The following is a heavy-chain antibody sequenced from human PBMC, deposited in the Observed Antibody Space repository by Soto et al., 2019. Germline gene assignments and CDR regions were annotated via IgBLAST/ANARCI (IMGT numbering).Heavy chain of an antibody. CDR2: ISYDGSNK. Sequence: QVQLVESGGGVVQPGRSLRLSCAASGFTFSSYGMHWVRQAPGKGLEWVAVISYDGSNKYYADSVKGRFTISRDNSKNTLYLHRNSLRSEDTAVYYCAKVASVTPPYLGQGTLVTVSS. CDR3: AKVASVTPPY. J-gene: IGHJ4*02. CDR1: GFTFSSYG. D-gene: IGHD2-21*02. V-gene: IGHV3-30*18.